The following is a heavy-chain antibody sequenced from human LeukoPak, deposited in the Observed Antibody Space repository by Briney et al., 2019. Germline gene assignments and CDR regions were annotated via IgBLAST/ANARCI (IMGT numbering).Heavy chain of an antibody. CDR1: GGSISSSSHY. Sequence: SETLCLTCTVSGGSISSSSHYWGWLRQPPGKGLEWIVVVYHSGTTYYNSSLKSLVTISVDTSRNHFSLRLSSVTAADTAVYYCARYTSAYGWFDPWGQGTLVTVSS. CDR3: ARYTSAYGWFDP. V-gene: IGHV4-39*02. CDR2: VYHSGTT. J-gene: IGHJ5*02. D-gene: IGHD2-2*01.